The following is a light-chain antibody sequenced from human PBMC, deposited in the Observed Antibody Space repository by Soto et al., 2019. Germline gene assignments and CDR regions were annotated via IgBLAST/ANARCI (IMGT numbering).Light chain of an antibody. CDR3: QQRSNWYT. CDR2: DAS. Sequence: EIVLTQSPATLSLSPGERATLSCRASQNVRTYLAWYQQKPGQAPRLLIYDASNRATGIPARFSGSGSGTDFTLTISSLEPEDFAVYYCQQRSNWYTFGQGTKLEIK. V-gene: IGKV3-11*01. J-gene: IGKJ2*01. CDR1: QNVRTY.